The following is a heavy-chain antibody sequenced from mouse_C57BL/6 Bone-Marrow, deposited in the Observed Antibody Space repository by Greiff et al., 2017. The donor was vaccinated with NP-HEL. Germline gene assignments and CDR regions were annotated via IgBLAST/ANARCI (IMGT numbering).Heavy chain of an antibody. D-gene: IGHD1-1*01. Sequence: DVKLQESGPGMVKPSQSLSLTCTVTGYSITSGYDWHWIRHFPGNKLEWMGYISYSGSTNYIPSLKSRISITHDTSKNHFFLKLNSVTTEDTATYYCAREVYYYGSYYFDYWGQGTTLTVSS. V-gene: IGHV3-1*01. CDR3: AREVYYYGSYYFDY. CDR1: GYSITSGYD. J-gene: IGHJ2*01. CDR2: ISYSGST.